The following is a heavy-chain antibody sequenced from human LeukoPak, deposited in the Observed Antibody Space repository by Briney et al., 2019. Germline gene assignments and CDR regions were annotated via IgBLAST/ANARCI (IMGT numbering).Heavy chain of an antibody. CDR1: GYSISSGYY. CDR3: ARGLFGESYDY. J-gene: IGHJ4*02. CDR2: IYHSGST. D-gene: IGHD3-10*02. Sequence: SETLSLTCAVSGYSISSGYYWGWIRQPPGKGLEWIGSIYHSGSTYYNPSLKSRVTISVGTSKNQFSLKLSSVTAADTAVYYCARGLFGESYDYWGQGTLVTVSS. V-gene: IGHV4-38-2*01.